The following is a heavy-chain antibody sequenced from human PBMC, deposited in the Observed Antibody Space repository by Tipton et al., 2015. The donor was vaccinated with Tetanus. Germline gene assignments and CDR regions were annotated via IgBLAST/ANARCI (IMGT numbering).Heavy chain of an antibody. CDR1: GGSISNYY. CDR2: IYYSGST. J-gene: IGHJ6*02. Sequence: TLSLTCTVSGGSISNYYWSWIRQPPGKGLEWIGYIYYSGSTNYNPSLKSRVTISVDTSKNQFSLKLTSVTAADTAVYYCARMQRYGMDVWGQGTTVTVSS. CDR3: ARMQRYGMDV. V-gene: IGHV4-59*12. D-gene: IGHD6-25*01.